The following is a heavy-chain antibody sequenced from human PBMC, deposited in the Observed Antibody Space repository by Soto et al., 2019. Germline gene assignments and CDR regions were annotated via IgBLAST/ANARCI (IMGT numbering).Heavy chain of an antibody. CDR1: GGSISSYY. D-gene: IGHD3-22*01. CDR3: ARDSGNYYDSSGYYSTANYYFDY. Sequence: SETLSLTCTVSGGSISSYYWSWIRQHPGTGLEWIGHIYYSGSTYYSPSLKSRITISVDTSKNQFSLKLSSVTAADTAVYYCARDSGNYYDSSGYYSTANYYFDYWGQGTLVTVSS. J-gene: IGHJ4*02. CDR2: IYYSGST. V-gene: IGHV4-59*06.